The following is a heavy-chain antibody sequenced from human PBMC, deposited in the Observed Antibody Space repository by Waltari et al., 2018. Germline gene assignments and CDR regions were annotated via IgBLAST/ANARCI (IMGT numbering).Heavy chain of an antibody. CDR1: GGSIRSYY. CDR3: ARGGTYYYDSSGSFDY. CDR2: IYYSGST. V-gene: IGHV4-59*01. Sequence: QLQESGPGLMKTSATLSLPCTVSGGSIRSYYWSWIRQPPGKGLEWIGYIYYSGSTNYNPSLKSRVTISVDTSKNQFSLKLSSVTAADTAVYYCARGGTYYYDSSGSFDYWGQGTLVTVSS. D-gene: IGHD3-22*01. J-gene: IGHJ4*02.